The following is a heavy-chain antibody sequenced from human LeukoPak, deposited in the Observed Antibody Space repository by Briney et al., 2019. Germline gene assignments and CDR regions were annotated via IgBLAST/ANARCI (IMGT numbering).Heavy chain of an antibody. CDR2: IYTSGST. D-gene: IGHD1-7*01. CDR3: ARAVITGTTFDY. J-gene: IGHJ4*02. Sequence: SETLSLTCTVSGGSISSGSYYWSWIRQPAGKGLEWIGRIYTSGSTNYNPSLKSRVTISVDTSKNQFSLKLSSVTAADTAVYYCARAVITGTTFDYWGQGTLVTVSS. CDR1: GGSISSGSYY. V-gene: IGHV4-61*02.